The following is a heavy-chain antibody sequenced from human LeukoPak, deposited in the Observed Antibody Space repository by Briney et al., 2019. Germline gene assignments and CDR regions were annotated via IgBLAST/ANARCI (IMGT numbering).Heavy chain of an antibody. CDR3: ARGSAAGDY. V-gene: IGHV3-48*01. Sequence: GGSLRLSCAASGFTFSSYSMNWVRQAPGKGLEWVSYISSSSSTIYYADSVKGRFTISRDNAKNSLYLQMNSLRAEDTAVYYCARGSAAGDYWGQGTLVTVSS. CDR1: GFTFSSYS. J-gene: IGHJ4*02. CDR2: ISSSSSTI. D-gene: IGHD6-13*01.